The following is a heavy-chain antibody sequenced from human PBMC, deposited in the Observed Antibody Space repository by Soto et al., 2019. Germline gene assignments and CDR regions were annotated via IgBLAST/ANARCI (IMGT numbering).Heavy chain of an antibody. J-gene: IGHJ4*02. Sequence: SETLSLTCTVSGXSISSYYWSWIRQPPGKGLEWIGYIYYSGSTNYNPSLKSRVTISVDTSKNQFSLKLSSVTAADTAVYYCARHIRAARKDFDYWGQGTLVTVSS. CDR3: ARHIRAARKDFDY. D-gene: IGHD6-6*01. V-gene: IGHV4-59*08. CDR1: GXSISSYY. CDR2: IYYSGST.